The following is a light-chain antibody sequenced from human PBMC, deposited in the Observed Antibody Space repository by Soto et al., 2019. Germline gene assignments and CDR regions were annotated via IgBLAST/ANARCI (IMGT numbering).Light chain of an antibody. J-gene: IGKJ4*01. CDR1: QSISSW. Sequence: DIQMTQSLSTLSASVGDRVTITCRASQSISSWLAWYQQKPGKAPKLLIYAASSLQSGVPSRFSGSGSETEFTLSISSLQPEDFATYFCQQIYSAPLTFGGGTKVDIK. CDR3: QQIYSAPLT. CDR2: AAS. V-gene: IGKV1-39*01.